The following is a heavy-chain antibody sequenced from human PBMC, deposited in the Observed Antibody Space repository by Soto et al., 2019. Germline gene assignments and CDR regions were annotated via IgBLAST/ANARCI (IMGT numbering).Heavy chain of an antibody. V-gene: IGHV3-23*01. Sequence: GGSLRLSCAASGFTFSSYAISWVRQAPGKGLEWVSAISGSGGSTYYADSVKGRFTISGDNSKNTLYLQMNSLRAEDTAVYYCAKGTTIYTPHFDYWGQGTLVTVSS. CDR1: GFTFSSYA. D-gene: IGHD3-3*01. CDR3: AKGTTIYTPHFDY. J-gene: IGHJ4*02. CDR2: ISGSGGST.